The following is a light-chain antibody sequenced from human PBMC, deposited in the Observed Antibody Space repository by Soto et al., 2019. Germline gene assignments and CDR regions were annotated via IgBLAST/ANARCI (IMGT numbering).Light chain of an antibody. Sequence: ESVLTQSPGTLSLSPGERATLSCRASQSVSSSSFAWYQQKRGQAPRLLIYGASSRATGIPDRFSGGGSGTDFTLTISRLEPEDFAVYYCQVSGRSALYTFGQGTRLEIK. J-gene: IGKJ2*01. CDR2: GAS. V-gene: IGKV3-20*01. CDR1: QSVSSSS. CDR3: QVSGRSALYT.